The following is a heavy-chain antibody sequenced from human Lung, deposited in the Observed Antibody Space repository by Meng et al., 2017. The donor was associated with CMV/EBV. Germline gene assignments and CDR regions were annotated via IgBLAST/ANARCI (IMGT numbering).Heavy chain of an antibody. V-gene: IGHV1-46*01. Sequence: ASXXVSXKASGYTFTNYYLHWVRQAPGQGLEWMGMINSRSGTTTYSQKFQGRISMTRDTSTSTVYLDLSSLRSEDSTVYYCAREEGSYDGSGAFDYWGQGTLVTFSS. CDR2: INSRSGTT. D-gene: IGHD3-22*01. J-gene: IGHJ4*02. CDR3: AREEGSYDGSGAFDY. CDR1: GYTFTNYY.